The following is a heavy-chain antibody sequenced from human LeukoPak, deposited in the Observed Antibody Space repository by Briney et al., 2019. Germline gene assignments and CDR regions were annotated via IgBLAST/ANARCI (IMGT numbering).Heavy chain of an antibody. V-gene: IGHV1-2*02. Sequence: ASVKVSCKASGYTFTGYYMNWVRQAPGQGLEWMGWINPNSGGTNYAQKFQGRVTVTRDTSISTAYMELSRLRSDDTAVYYCARGGTPSYYYYMDVWGKGTTVTVSS. CDR1: GYTFTGYY. J-gene: IGHJ6*03. CDR3: ARGGTPSYYYYMDV. CDR2: INPNSGGT. D-gene: IGHD2-21*01.